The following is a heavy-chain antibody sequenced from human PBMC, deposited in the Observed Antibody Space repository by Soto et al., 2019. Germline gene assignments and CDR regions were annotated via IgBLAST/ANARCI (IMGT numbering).Heavy chain of an antibody. V-gene: IGHV3-30*01. CDR1: GFTFSTYW. CDR2: VSYDGSEK. CDR3: AREGEALDY. Sequence: GGPLRHSCVASGFTFSTYWMTWVRQDPGKGLEWLAGVSYDGSEKDYADSVKGRFPISRDRSKNTLYLQMNSLRREDTAVYYCAREGEALDYWGQGTLVTVSS. J-gene: IGHJ4*02. D-gene: IGHD3-3*02.